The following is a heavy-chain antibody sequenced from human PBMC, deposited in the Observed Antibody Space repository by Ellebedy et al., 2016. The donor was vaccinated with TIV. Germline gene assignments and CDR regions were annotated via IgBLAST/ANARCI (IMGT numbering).Heavy chain of an antibody. J-gene: IGHJ4*02. V-gene: IGHV1-69*13. CDR3: TIGGGYSRS. D-gene: IGHD3-16*01. Sequence: SVKVSXXASGGTFSSNVISWVRQAPGQGLEWMGGITPIFDSADYAQRFQGRVTITADESTTTAYVELSSLRSEDTAVYYCTIGGGYSRSWGQGTLVTVSS. CDR2: ITPIFDSA. CDR1: GGTFSSNV.